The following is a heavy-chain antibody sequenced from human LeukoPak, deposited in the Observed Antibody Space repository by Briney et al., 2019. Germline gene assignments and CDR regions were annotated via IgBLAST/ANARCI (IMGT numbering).Heavy chain of an antibody. CDR3: VRRSAYSDSSGFNL. J-gene: IGHJ4*02. D-gene: IGHD6-6*01. Sequence: SETLSLTCAVYGGSFGGFYWSWVRQPPGTRLEWIGHINHSGGTNYNPSLRSRVTISLDTSNNNFSLKMNSVTAADTAVYYCVRRSAYSDSSGFNLWGQGILVTVSS. V-gene: IGHV4-34*01. CDR1: GGSFGGFY. CDR2: INHSGGT.